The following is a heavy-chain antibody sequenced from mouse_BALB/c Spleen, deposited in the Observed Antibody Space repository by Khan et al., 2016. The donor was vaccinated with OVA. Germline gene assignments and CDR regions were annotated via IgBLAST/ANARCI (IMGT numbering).Heavy chain of an antibody. V-gene: IGHV9-3-1*01. Sequence: QIQLVQSGPELKKPGETVKISCKASGYTFSNCGMNWVKQAPGKGLKWMGWINTYTGEPTYADDFKGRFAFSLETSARTAYLQINNLKNEDTAIYFCARRPDVSYVMDYWGQGTSVTVSS. J-gene: IGHJ4*01. CDR1: GYTFSNCG. CDR3: ARRPDVSYVMDY. CDR2: INTYTGEP.